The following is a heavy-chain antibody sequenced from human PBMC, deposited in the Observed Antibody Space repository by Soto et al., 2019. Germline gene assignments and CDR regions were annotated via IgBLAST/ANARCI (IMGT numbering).Heavy chain of an antibody. Sequence: GSLRLSCAASGFTFSGSAMHWVRQASGKGLEWVGRIRSKANSYATAYAASVKGRFTISRDDSKNTAYLQMNSLKTEDTAVYYCTRRGYCSSTSCYKAFDIWGQGTMVTVS. CDR2: IRSKANSYAT. J-gene: IGHJ3*02. V-gene: IGHV3-73*01. D-gene: IGHD2-2*03. CDR1: GFTFSGSA. CDR3: TRRGYCSSTSCYKAFDI.